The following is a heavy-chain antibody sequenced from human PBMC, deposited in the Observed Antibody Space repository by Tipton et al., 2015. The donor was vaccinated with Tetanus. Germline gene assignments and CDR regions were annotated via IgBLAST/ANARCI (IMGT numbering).Heavy chain of an antibody. D-gene: IGHD6-13*01. CDR2: ISYDGNYQ. J-gene: IGHJ4*02. V-gene: IGHV3-30*03. CDR3: IYTLSWSAFDD. Sequence: QVQLVQSGGGVVQPGRSLRLSCAASGFTFSNSGMHWVRQAPGKGLEWVAIISYDGNYQSYAESVKGRFTISRDNSKSTLFLQMNGLRAEDTAVYYCIYTLSWSAFDDWGQGSLVTVSS. CDR1: GFTFSNSG.